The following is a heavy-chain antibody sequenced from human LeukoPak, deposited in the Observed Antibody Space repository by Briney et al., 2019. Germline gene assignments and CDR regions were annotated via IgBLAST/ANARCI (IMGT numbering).Heavy chain of an antibody. V-gene: IGHV3-7*01. CDR1: GFTFSSYW. CDR3: ASETHYGSALD. J-gene: IGHJ4*02. Sequence: PGGSLRLSCAASGFTFSSYWMSWVRQAPGKGLEWVANIKQDGSEKYYVDSVKGRFTISRDNAKNSLYLQMNSLRAEDTAVYYCASETHYGSALDWGQGTLVTVSS. CDR2: IKQDGSEK. D-gene: IGHD4-17*01.